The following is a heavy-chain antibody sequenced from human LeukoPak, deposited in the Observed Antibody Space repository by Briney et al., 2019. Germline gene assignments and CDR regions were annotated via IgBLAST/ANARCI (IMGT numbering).Heavy chain of an antibody. CDR1: GGTFSSYA. CDR2: IIPIFGTA. D-gene: IGHD4-17*01. CDR3: ARAPDYGDYLRGTA. V-gene: IGHV1-69*06. J-gene: IGHJ5*02. Sequence: ASVKVSCKASGGTFSSYAISWVRQAPGQGLEWMGGIIPIFGTANYAQKFQGRVTITADKSTSTAYMELSSLRSEDTAVYYCARAPDYGDYLRGTAWGQGTLVTVSS.